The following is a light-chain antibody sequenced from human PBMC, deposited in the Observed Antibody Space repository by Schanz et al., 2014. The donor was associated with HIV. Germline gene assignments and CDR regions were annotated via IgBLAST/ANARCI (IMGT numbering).Light chain of an antibody. CDR2: SDN. J-gene: IGLJ3*02. V-gene: IGLV1-44*01. CDR1: RSNVGTNT. CDR3: AAWDDSLNGWV. Sequence: QSVLTQPPSASGTPGQRVTISCSGSRSNVGTNTVNWYQRLPGTAPKVLIYSDNQRPSGVPDRFSGSKSGTSASLAISGLQSEDEADYYCAAWDDSLNGWVFGGGTKLTVL.